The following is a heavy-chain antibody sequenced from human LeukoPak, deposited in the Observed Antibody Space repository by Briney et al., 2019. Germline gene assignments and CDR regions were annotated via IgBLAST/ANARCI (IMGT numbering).Heavy chain of an antibody. CDR3: ARGPLLGYDTNDSGFDI. CDR1: GDSFTSYY. V-gene: IGHV1-46*04. D-gene: IGHD3-22*01. CDR2: INPSDGGT. Sequence: APVTVSCKASGDSFTSYYVHCVRQAPGQGLEWVGVINPSDGGTISAQKLQDRVALTRDTSTSTVYMEMSSLKSDDTAVYYCARGPLLGYDTNDSGFDIWGQGTLVTVSP. J-gene: IGHJ3*02.